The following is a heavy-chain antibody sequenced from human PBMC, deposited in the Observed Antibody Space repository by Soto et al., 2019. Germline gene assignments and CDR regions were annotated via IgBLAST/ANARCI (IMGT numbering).Heavy chain of an antibody. CDR2: IYYSGST. CDR3: ARGLLRYFDWSLFDY. CDR1: GGSISSGGYY. V-gene: IGHV4-31*03. Sequence: PSETLSLTCTVSGGSISSGGYYWSWIRQHPGKGLEWIGYIYYSGSTYYNPSLKSRVTISVDTSKNQFSLKLSSVTAADTAVYYCARGLLRYFDWSLFDYWGQGTLVTVSS. J-gene: IGHJ4*02. D-gene: IGHD3-9*01.